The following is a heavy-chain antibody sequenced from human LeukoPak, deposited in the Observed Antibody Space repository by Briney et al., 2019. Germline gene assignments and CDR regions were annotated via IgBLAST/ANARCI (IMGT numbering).Heavy chain of an antibody. CDR2: INHSGST. D-gene: IGHD4-17*01. Sequence: SETLSLTCAVYGGSFSGYYWSWIRQPPGKGLEWIGEINHSGSTNYNPSLKSRVTLSVDTSKNQFSLKLSSVTAADTAVYYCARLDYGDYIFDYWGQGTLVTVSS. CDR1: GGSFSGYY. V-gene: IGHV4-34*01. J-gene: IGHJ4*02. CDR3: ARLDYGDYIFDY.